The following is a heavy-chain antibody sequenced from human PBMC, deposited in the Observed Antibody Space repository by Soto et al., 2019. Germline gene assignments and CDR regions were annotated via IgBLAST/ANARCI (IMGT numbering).Heavy chain of an antibody. J-gene: IGHJ6*02. CDR3: ARDHGDLSYYYYYGMDV. D-gene: IGHD4-17*01. V-gene: IGHV3-74*01. Sequence: GGSLRLSCAASGFTFSSYWMHWVRQAPGKGLVWVSRINSDGSSTSYADSVKGRFTISRDNAKNTLYLQMNSLRAEDTAVYYCARDHGDLSYYYYYGMDVWGQGTTVTVSS. CDR1: GFTFSSYW. CDR2: INSDGSST.